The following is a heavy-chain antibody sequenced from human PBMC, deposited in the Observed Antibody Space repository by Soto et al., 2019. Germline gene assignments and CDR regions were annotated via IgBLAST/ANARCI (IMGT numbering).Heavy chain of an antibody. J-gene: IGHJ6*02. CDR1: GYTFTSYG. D-gene: IGHD2-2*01. Sequence: ASVKVSCKASGYTFTSYGISWVRQAPGQGLEWMGWISAYNGNTNYAQKLQGRVTMTTDTSTSTAYMELRSLRSDDTAVYYCARDGSNSYYYYYGMDVWGQGTTVTVSS. V-gene: IGHV1-18*04. CDR3: ARDGSNSYYYYYGMDV. CDR2: ISAYNGNT.